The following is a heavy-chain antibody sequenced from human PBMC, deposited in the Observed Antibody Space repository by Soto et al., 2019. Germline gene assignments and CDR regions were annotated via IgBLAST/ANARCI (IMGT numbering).Heavy chain of an antibody. Sequence: EVQLLDSGGGLVQPGGSLRLSCAASGFTFSTYAMSWVRQAPGKWLEWVSTISGRGDITYYANSVKGRFTISRDNSRNTLDLQMNSLRVEDTAVYYCAQGGEGSCSKTSCLSFSDYWGQGTLVTVSS. D-gene: IGHD2-2*01. CDR2: ISGRGDIT. V-gene: IGHV3-23*01. J-gene: IGHJ4*02. CDR1: GFTFSTYA. CDR3: AQGGEGSCSKTSCLSFSDY.